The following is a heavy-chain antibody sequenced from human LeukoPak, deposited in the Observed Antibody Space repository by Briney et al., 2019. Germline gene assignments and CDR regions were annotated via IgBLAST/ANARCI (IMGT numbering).Heavy chain of an antibody. CDR3: ATKWPYCSSTSCYMVGGYYFDY. Sequence: ASVKVSCKVSGYTLTELSMHWVRQAPGKGLEWMGGFDPEDGETIYAQKFQGRVTMTEDTSTDTAYMELSSLRSEDTAVYYCATKWPYCSSTSCYMVGGYYFDYWGQGTLVTVSS. D-gene: IGHD2-2*02. CDR1: GYTLTELS. CDR2: FDPEDGET. J-gene: IGHJ4*02. V-gene: IGHV1-24*01.